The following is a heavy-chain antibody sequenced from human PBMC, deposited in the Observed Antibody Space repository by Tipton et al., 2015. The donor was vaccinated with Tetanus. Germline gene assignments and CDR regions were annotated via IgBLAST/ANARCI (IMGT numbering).Heavy chain of an antibody. V-gene: IGHV4-34*01. CDR2: INHSGST. J-gene: IGHJ4*02. CDR3: ARGRPSLPNIVLMVYAIKPPFDY. Sequence: TLSLTCAVYGGSFSGYYWSWIRQPPGKGLEWIGEINHSGSTNYNPSLKSRVTISVDTSKNQFSLKLSSVTAADTAVYYCARGRPSLPNIVLMVYAIKPPFDYWGQGTLVTVSS. CDR1: GGSFSGYY. D-gene: IGHD2-8*01.